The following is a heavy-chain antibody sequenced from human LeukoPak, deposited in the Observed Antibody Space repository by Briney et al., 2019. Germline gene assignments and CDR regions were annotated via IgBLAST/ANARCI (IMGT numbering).Heavy chain of an antibody. V-gene: IGHV1-2*02. D-gene: IGHD1-26*01. CDR1: GYTFTSYA. CDR3: AREFSGSHTATDY. CDR2: INPGSGDT. Sequence: ASVKVSCKAPGYTFTSYAMNWVRQAPGQGLEWMGWINPGSGDTNYAPQFRGRVTLTRDTSFSTTYMDLSSLNSDDTAVYYCAREFSGSHTATDYWGQGTLVTVSS. J-gene: IGHJ4*02.